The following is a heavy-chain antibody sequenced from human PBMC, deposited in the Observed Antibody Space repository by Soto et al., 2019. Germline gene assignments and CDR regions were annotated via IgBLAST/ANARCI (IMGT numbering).Heavy chain of an antibody. J-gene: IGHJ4*02. CDR2: INHSGST. D-gene: IGHD3-10*01. V-gene: IGHV4-34*01. CDR3: ARSPRVRRTNRFDY. Sequence: QVQLQQWGAGLLKPSETLSLTCAVYGGSFSGYYWSWIRQPPGKGLEWIGEINHSGSTNYNQSLKSRVTISVETSKNQFSLKLSSVTAADTAVYYCARSPRVRRTNRFDYWGQGTLVTVSS. CDR1: GGSFSGYY.